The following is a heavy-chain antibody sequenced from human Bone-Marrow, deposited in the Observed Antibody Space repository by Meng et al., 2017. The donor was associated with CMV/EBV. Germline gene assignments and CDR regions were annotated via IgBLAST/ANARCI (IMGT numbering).Heavy chain of an antibody. CDR1: GFTFSSYA. V-gene: IGHV3-21*01. CDR3: ARHARELLHDAFDI. D-gene: IGHD2-15*01. J-gene: IGHJ3*02. Sequence: GESLKISCAASGFTFSSYAMNWVRQTPGKGLEWVSSSSSSSTYIYYADSVKGRFTISRDNAKNSLFLQMNSLRAEDTAGYYCARHARELLHDAFDIWGQGTMVTVSS. CDR2: SSSSSTYI.